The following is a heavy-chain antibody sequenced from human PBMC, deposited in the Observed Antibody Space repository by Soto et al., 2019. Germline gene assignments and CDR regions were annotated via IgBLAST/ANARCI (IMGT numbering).Heavy chain of an antibody. CDR1: GFTFDDYA. CDR3: AKDMGTGRLQRRKRGWFDP. CDR2: ISWNSGSI. J-gene: IGHJ5*02. Sequence: GGSLRLSCAASGFTFDDYAMHWVRQAPGKGLEWVSGISWNSGSIGYADSVKGRFTISRDNAKNSLYLQMNSLRAEDTALYYCAKDMGTGRLQRRKRGWFDPWGQGTLVTVSS. D-gene: IGHD4-4*01. V-gene: IGHV3-9*01.